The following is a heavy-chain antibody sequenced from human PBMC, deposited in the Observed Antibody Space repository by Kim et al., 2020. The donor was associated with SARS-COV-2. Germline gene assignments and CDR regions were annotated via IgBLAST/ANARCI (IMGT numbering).Heavy chain of an antibody. CDR1: GGSFSGYY. J-gene: IGHJ4*02. V-gene: IGHV4-34*01. CDR3: ARGVAVAGLVDY. D-gene: IGHD6-19*01. CDR2: INHSGST. Sequence: SETLSLTCAVYGGSFSGYYWSWIRQPPGKGLEWIGEINHSGSTNYNPSLKNRVTISVDTSKNQFSLKLSSVTAADTAVYYCARGVAVAGLVDYWGQGTLVTVSS.